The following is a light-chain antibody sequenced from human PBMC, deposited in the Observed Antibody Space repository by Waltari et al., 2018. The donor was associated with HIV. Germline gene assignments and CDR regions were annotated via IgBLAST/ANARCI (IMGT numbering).Light chain of an antibody. CDR2: SSN. Sequence: QSSLTQPPSASGTPGQRVTIFCSGSSSNIGDNTVNWYQGLPGTAPKLLIYSSNQRPSGVPDRFSGSRSGTSASLAISGLQSEDEADYYCATWDDSLNGHLFGGGTKLTVL. CDR3: ATWDDSLNGHL. J-gene: IGLJ3*02. CDR1: SSNIGDNT. V-gene: IGLV1-44*01.